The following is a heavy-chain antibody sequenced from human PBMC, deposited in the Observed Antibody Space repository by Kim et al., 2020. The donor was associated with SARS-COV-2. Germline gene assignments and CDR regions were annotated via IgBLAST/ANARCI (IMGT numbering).Heavy chain of an antibody. CDR3: AKDHQITMVRGVIMPFDY. Sequence: KGRFTISRDNSKNTLYLQMNSLRAEDTAVYYCAKDHQITMVRGVIMPFDYWGQGTLVTISS. V-gene: IGHV3-30*02. D-gene: IGHD3-10*01. J-gene: IGHJ4*02.